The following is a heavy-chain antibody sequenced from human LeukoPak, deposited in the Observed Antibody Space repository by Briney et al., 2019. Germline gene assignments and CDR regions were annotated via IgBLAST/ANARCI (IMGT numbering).Heavy chain of an antibody. CDR2: IIPIFGTA. V-gene: IGHV1-69*13. J-gene: IGHJ4*02. Sequence: GASVKVSCKASGGTFSSYAISWVRQAPGQGLEWMGGIIPIFGTANYAQKLQGRVTITADESTSTAYMELRSLRSDDTAVYYCARASLAVAGRGLFDYWGQGTLVTVSS. CDR1: GGTFSSYA. D-gene: IGHD6-19*01. CDR3: ARASLAVAGRGLFDY.